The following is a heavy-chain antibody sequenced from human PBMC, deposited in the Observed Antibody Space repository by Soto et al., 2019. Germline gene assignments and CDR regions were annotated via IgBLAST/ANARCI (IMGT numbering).Heavy chain of an antibody. Sequence: VQLMQSGAEVKKPGSSVKVSCKASGGTFSSHSINWVRQAPGQGLEWMGGVISLFGTANYAHNFQGRVTITADPSTSPAYMELNSLRSDDTAVYYCAREVGYGDFSADLLDWGQGTLVLVSS. D-gene: IGHD4-17*01. CDR2: VISLFGTA. J-gene: IGHJ4*02. V-gene: IGHV1-69*01. CDR1: GGTFSSHS. CDR3: AREVGYGDFSADLLD.